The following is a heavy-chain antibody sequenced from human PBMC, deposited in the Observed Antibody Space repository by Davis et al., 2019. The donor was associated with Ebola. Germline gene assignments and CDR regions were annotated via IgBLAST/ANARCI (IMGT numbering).Heavy chain of an antibody. CDR1: GGSFSGYY. CDR3: AKAYSGSHLLGTRSYYYGMDV. CDR2: INHSGST. V-gene: IGHV4-34*01. D-gene: IGHD1-26*01. Sequence: SETLSLTCAVYGGSFSGYYWSWIRQPPGKGLEWIGEINHSGSTNYNPSLKSRVTISVDMSKNQFSLKLSSVTAADTAVYYCAKAYSGSHLLGTRSYYYGMDVWGQGTTVTVSS. J-gene: IGHJ6*02.